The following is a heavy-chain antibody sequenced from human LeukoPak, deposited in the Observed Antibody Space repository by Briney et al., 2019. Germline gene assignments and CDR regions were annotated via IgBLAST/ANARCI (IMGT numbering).Heavy chain of an antibody. CDR3: ARVRITFYDFWSGYHDAFDI. J-gene: IGHJ3*02. V-gene: IGHV4-39*07. CDR2: IYHSGST. CDR1: GGSIRSSSYY. Sequence: PSETLSLTXTVSGGSIRSSSYYWGWIRQPPGKGLEWIGSIYHSGSTYYNPSLKSRVTISVDTSKNQFSLKLSSVTAADTAVYYCARVRITFYDFWSGYHDAFDIWGQGTMVTVSS. D-gene: IGHD3-3*01.